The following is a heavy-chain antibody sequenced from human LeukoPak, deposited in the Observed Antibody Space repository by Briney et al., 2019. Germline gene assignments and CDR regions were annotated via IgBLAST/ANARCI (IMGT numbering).Heavy chain of an antibody. CDR2: INPNSGGT. V-gene: IGHV1-2*02. J-gene: IGHJ6*03. Sequence: ASVKVSCKASGYTFTGYFIHWVRQAPGQGLEWMGWINPNSGGTNYAQKFQGRVTMTRDMSTSTVYMELSSLRSEDTAVYYCARARLGGDDFWSGYYNTEYYYMDVWGKGTTVTVSS. CDR1: GYTFTGYF. CDR3: ARARLGGDDFWSGYYNTEYYYMDV. D-gene: IGHD3-3*01.